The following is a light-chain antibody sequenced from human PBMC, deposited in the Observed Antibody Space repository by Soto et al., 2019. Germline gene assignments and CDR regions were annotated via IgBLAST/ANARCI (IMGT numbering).Light chain of an antibody. CDR1: SSDVGSYNY. V-gene: IGLV2-14*01. CDR3: SSYTTISSVV. Sequence: QSALTQPASVSGSPGQSITISCTGTSSDVGSYNYVSWYQQHPGKAPKLMIYEVSDRPSGVSNRFSGSKSGNTASLTISGLQAEDEADYYCSSYTTISSVVFGGGTKLTVL. CDR2: EVS. J-gene: IGLJ2*01.